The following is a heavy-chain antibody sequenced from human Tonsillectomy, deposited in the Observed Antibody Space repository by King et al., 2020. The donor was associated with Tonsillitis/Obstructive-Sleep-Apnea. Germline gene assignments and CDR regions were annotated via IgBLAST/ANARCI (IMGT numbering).Heavy chain of an antibody. D-gene: IGHD2-15*01. CDR1: GFTFDDYG. J-gene: IGHJ6*03. Sequence: QLVQSGGGVVRPGGSLRLSCAASGFTFDDYGMSWVRQAPGKGLEWVSGINWNGGSTGYADSVKGRFTISRGNAKNSLYLQMNSLRAEDTALYYCARAPVPCSGGSCYGYYYYYMDVWGKGTTVTVS. CDR2: INWNGGST. CDR3: ARAPVPCSGGSCYGYYYYYMDV. V-gene: IGHV3-20*04.